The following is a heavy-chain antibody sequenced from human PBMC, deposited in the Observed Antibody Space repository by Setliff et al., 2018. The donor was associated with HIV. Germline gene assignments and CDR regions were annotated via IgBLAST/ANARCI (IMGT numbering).Heavy chain of an antibody. CDR2: IDSNNGNR. D-gene: IGHD2-8*01. CDR3: VRLTADRTNYYYYMDV. V-gene: IGHV1-18*01. J-gene: IGHJ6*03. CDR1: GYSLSTYA. Sequence: ASVKVSCKASGYSLSTYAISWVRQAPGQGLEWMGWIDSNNGNRNFAQKFRGRVTMTTGISTNTAYMEVRSLSFDDTAVYYCVRLTADRTNYYYYMDVGAKGPRSPSP.